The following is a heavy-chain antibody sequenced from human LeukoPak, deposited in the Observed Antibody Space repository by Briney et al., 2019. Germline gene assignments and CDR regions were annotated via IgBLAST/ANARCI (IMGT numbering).Heavy chain of an antibody. D-gene: IGHD6-13*01. J-gene: IGHJ4*02. V-gene: IGHV3-23*01. CDR3: ARVWRQQLAPFDY. CDR2: ISGSGGST. CDR1: GFTFSSYA. Sequence: PGGSLRLSCAASGFTFSSYAMSWVRQAPGKGREWVSAISGSGGSTYYADSVKGRFTISRDNSKNTLYLQMNSLRAEDTAVYYCARVWRQQLAPFDYWGQGTLVTVSS.